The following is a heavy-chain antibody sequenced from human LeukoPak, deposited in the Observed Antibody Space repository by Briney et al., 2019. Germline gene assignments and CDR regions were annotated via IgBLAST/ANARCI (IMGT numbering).Heavy chain of an antibody. D-gene: IGHD1-20*01. V-gene: IGHV5-51*01. CDR1: GYSFASYW. CDR3: ARHNNWAFDY. Sequence: SLKISCKASGYSFASYWIGWVRQTSGKGLEWMAIIHPNDASTIYSPSFQGQVTISADRSITTAYLQWNTLQASDTAIYYCARHNNWAFDYWDRGTLLTVSS. CDR2: IHPNDAST. J-gene: IGHJ4*02.